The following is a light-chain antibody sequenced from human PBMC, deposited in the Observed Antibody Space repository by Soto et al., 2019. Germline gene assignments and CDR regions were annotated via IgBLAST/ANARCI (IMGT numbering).Light chain of an antibody. V-gene: IGLV1-40*01. CDR2: GNG. J-gene: IGLJ2*01. CDR3: QSYDNSLSGDVV. Sequence: QSVLTQPPSVSGAPGQRVTISCTGSSSDIGAGYDVHWYQQLPGTAPKLLIYGNGNRPSGVPDRFSGSKSGTSASLAITGLQAEDEADYYGQSYDNSLSGDVVFGGGTKLTVL. CDR1: SSDIGAGYD.